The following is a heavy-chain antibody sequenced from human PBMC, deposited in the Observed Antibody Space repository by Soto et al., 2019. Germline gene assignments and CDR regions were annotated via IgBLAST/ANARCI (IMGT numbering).Heavy chain of an antibody. D-gene: IGHD3-22*01. CDR2: ISYDGSNK. CDR3: ARGPGRIVVVIHRYFDY. CDR1: GFTFSSYA. J-gene: IGHJ4*02. Sequence: QVQLVESGGGVVQPGRSLRLSCAASGFTFSSYAMHWVRQAPGKGLEWVAVISYDGSNKYYADSVKGRFTISRDNSKNTLDLQMNCLRAEDTSVYYCARGPGRIVVVIHRYFDYWGQGTLVTVSS. V-gene: IGHV3-30-3*01.